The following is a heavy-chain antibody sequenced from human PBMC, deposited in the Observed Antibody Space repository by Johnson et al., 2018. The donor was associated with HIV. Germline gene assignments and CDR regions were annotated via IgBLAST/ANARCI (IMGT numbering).Heavy chain of an antibody. Sequence: MQLVESGGGLVQPGGSLRLSCAASGFTVSSNYMSWVRQAPGKGLEWVSVIYSGGSTYYADSVKGRFTISRDNSKNTLYLQMNSLRAEDTAVYYCARDQGGNHNAFDIWGQGTMVTVSS. D-gene: IGHD1-14*01. CDR1: GFTVSSNY. CDR3: ARDQGGNHNAFDI. J-gene: IGHJ3*02. CDR2: IYSGGST. V-gene: IGHV3-66*02.